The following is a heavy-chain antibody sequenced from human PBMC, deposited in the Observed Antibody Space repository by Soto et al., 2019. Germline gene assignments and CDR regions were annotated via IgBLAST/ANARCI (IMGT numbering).Heavy chain of an antibody. D-gene: IGHD2-8*02. CDR1: GGSFSIGGYY. V-gene: IGHV4-31*03. CDR2: IYYSGST. J-gene: IGHJ4*02. Sequence: PSETLSLTCTVSGGSFSIGGYYWSCIRQLPGKGLEWIGYIYYSGSTYYNPSLKSRFTISLDTSKNQFSLKLSSVTAADTAVYYCARATSFSGHHGYWGQGTLVTVSS. CDR3: ARATSFSGHHGY.